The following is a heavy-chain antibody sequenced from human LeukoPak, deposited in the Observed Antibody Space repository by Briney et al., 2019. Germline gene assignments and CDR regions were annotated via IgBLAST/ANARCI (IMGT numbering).Heavy chain of an antibody. CDR3: AREIGYSSGWSFYGMDV. CDR2: IVVGSGNT. CDR1: GFTFTSCA. D-gene: IGHD6-19*01. Sequence: ASVKVSCKASGFTFTSCAVQWVRQARGQRLGRVGWIVVGSGNTNYAQKFQERVTITGDMSTSTAYMELSSLRSEDTAVYYCAREIGYSSGWSFYGMDVWGQGTTVTVSS. V-gene: IGHV1-58*01. J-gene: IGHJ6*02.